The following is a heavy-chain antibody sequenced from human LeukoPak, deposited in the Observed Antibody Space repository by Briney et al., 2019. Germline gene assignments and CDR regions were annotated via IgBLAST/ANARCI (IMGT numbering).Heavy chain of an antibody. V-gene: IGHV3-7*01. J-gene: IGHJ3*02. CDR2: IKQSGGEK. Sequence: GGSLRLSCVASGFSFSTYWMSWVRQAPGKGPERVANIKQSGGEKYYLDSVKGRFTISRDNVKNSMYLQMNSLRAEDTAVYYCAREGFAAASDIWGQGTMVTVSS. CDR3: AREGFAAASDI. CDR1: GFSFSTYW. D-gene: IGHD2-15*01.